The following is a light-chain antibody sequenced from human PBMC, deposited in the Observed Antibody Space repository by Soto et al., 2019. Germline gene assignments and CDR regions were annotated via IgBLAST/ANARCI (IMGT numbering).Light chain of an antibody. CDR1: SSNIGAGYD. CDR2: DNS. Sequence: QAVVTQPPSVSGAPGQRVTISCTGSSSNIGAGYDVHWYQQLPGTAPKLLIYDNSNRPSGVPDRFSGSKSGTSASLAITGLQAEDEADYYCQSYDSSLSGYVFGIGTKLTVL. J-gene: IGLJ1*01. V-gene: IGLV1-40*01. CDR3: QSYDSSLSGYV.